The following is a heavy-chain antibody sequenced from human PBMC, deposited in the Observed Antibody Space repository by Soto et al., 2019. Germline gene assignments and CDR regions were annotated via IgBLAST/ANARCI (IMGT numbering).Heavy chain of an antibody. V-gene: IGHV3-48*02. D-gene: IGHD2-15*01. Sequence: GGSLRLSCAASGFTFTSYSMNWVRQAPGKGLEWVSYISSSSRTIYYADSVKGRFTISRDNAKNSLYLQMNSLRDEDTAVYFCARDCSGGSCYPGMDVWGQGTTVTVSS. CDR1: GFTFTSYS. J-gene: IGHJ6*02. CDR3: ARDCSGGSCYPGMDV. CDR2: ISSSSRTI.